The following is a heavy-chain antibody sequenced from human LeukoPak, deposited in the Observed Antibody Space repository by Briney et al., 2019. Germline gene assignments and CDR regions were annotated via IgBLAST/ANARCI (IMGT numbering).Heavy chain of an antibody. CDR2: ISGSGGST. Sequence: GGSLRLSCAASGFTFSSYAMSWVRQAPGKGLEWVSAISGSGGSTYYADSVKGRFTISRDNSKNTLYLQMNSLRAEDTAVYYCAKDRWGIAAYYYYYYMDVWGKGTTVTISS. CDR1: GFTFSSYA. CDR3: AKDRWGIAAYYYYYYMDV. D-gene: IGHD6-13*01. V-gene: IGHV3-23*01. J-gene: IGHJ6*03.